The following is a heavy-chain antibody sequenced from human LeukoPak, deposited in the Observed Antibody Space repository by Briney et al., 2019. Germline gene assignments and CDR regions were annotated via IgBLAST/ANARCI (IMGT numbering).Heavy chain of an antibody. V-gene: IGHV4-39*07. CDR2: IYYSGST. J-gene: IGHJ4*02. Sequence: PSETLSHTCTVSGGSISSSSYYWGWIRQPPGKGLEWIGSIYYSGSTNYNPSLKSRVTISVDTSKNQFSLKLSSVTAADTAVYYCARGRIVATRYDYWGQGTLVTVSS. D-gene: IGHD5-12*01. CDR3: ARGRIVATRYDY. CDR1: GGSISSSSYY.